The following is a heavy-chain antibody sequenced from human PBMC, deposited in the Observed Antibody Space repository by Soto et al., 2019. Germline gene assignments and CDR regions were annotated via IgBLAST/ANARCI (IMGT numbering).Heavy chain of an antibody. Sequence: GESLKISCAASGFTFSDYYMSWIRQAPGKGLEWVSYISSSGSTIYYADSVKGRFTISRDNAKNSLYLQMNSLRAEDTAVYYWARDQARSRYDFYYYYYGMDVWGQGTTVTVSS. V-gene: IGHV3-11*01. D-gene: IGHD3-3*01. CDR3: ARDQARSRYDFYYYYYGMDV. J-gene: IGHJ6*02. CDR2: ISSSGSTI. CDR1: GFTFSDYY.